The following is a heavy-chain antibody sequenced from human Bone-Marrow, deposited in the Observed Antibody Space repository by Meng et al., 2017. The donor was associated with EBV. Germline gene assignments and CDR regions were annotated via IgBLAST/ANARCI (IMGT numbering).Heavy chain of an antibody. Sequence: EVALVGAGGGMVRPGGSLRLSCAASGFTFDDYDMSWVRQVPGKGLEWVSGINWNGGSTGYADSVKGRFTISRDNAKNSLYLQMNSLRAEDTALYHCARDGYGDHVVDFWGRGTLVTVSS. CDR1: GFTFDDYD. CDR3: ARDGYGDHVVDF. CDR2: INWNGGST. J-gene: IGHJ2*01. V-gene: IGHV3-20*01. D-gene: IGHD4-17*01.